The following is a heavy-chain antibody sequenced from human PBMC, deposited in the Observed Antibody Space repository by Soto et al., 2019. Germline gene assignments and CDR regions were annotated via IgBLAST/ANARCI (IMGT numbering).Heavy chain of an antibody. Sequence: QVQLQESGPGLVKPSGTLSLTCAVSGGSISSSNWWSWVRQPPGKGLEWIGEIYHSGSTNYNPSPKSRGTISVDKAKDQFSLKLGSVTAADTAVYYWAGAQGWYSSSWYNYWGQGTLVTVSS. CDR2: IYHSGST. CDR1: GGSISSSNW. D-gene: IGHD6-13*01. V-gene: IGHV4-4*02. CDR3: AGAQGWYSSSWYNY. J-gene: IGHJ4*02.